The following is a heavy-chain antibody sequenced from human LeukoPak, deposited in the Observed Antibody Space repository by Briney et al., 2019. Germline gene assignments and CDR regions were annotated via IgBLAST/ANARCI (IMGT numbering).Heavy chain of an antibody. J-gene: IGHJ4*02. Sequence: PGGSLRLSCAASGFSFSGYWMSWVRQTPGKGLEWVANIKQDGSKKSYVDSVKGRSTISRDNAKNSLYLQMNSLRAEDTAIYYCTRVGYIDEGIDYWGQGTLVTVSS. CDR1: GFSFSGYW. CDR2: IKQDGSKK. D-gene: IGHD5-24*01. V-gene: IGHV3-7*04. CDR3: TRVGYIDEGIDY.